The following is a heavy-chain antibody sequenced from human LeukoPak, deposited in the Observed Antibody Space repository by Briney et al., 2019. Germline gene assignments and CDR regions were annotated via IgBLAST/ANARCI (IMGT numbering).Heavy chain of an antibody. V-gene: IGHV3-7*05. CDR3: ARGGGYQLLNYYYYGLDV. J-gene: IGHJ6*02. CDR2: IQQDGSEK. CDR1: GFTFSSYW. D-gene: IGHD2-2*01. Sequence: GGSLRLSCAASGFTFSSYWMTWVRQAPGKGLEWVANIQQDGSEKCYVDSVKGRFTFSRDSSKNSLYLQMNSLRAEDTAVYYCARGGGYQLLNYYYYGLDVWGQGTTVTVSS.